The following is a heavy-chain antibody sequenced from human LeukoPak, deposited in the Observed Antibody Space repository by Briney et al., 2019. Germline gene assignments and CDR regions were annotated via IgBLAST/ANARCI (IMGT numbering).Heavy chain of an antibody. Sequence: GGSLRLSCAASGFTFSSYAMSWVRQAPGKGLEWVSAISGSGGSTYYADSVKGRFTISRDNSKNTLYLQMNSLRAEDTAVYYCAKSSLAAAGNHYYYYGMDVWDQGTTVTVSS. J-gene: IGHJ6*02. V-gene: IGHV3-23*01. CDR2: ISGSGGST. CDR3: AKSSLAAAGNHYYYYGMDV. CDR1: GFTFSSYA. D-gene: IGHD6-13*01.